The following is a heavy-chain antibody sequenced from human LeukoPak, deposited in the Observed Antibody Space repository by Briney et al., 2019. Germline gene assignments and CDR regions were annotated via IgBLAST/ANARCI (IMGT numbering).Heavy chain of an antibody. CDR1: GGTFSSYA. D-gene: IGHD5-18*01. Sequence: ASVKLSCKASGGTFSSYAISWVRQAPGQGLEWMGGITPIFGTANYAQKFQGRVTITADESTSTAYMELSSLRSEDTAVYYCARDLRGAYSYGAPYYYYGMDVWGKGTTVTVSS. V-gene: IGHV1-69*13. CDR3: ARDLRGAYSYGAPYYYYGMDV. CDR2: ITPIFGTA. J-gene: IGHJ6*04.